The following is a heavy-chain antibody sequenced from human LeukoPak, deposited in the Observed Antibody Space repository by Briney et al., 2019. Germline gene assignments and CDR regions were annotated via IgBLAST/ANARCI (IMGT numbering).Heavy chain of an antibody. CDR1: GGSISSYY. Sequence: SETLSLTCTVSGGSISSYYWSWIRQPAGKGLEWIGYIYYSGSTNYNPSLKSRVTISVDTSKNQFSLKLSSVTAADTAVYYCAALSGSYIDYWGQGTLVTVSS. V-gene: IGHV4-59*01. D-gene: IGHD1-26*01. J-gene: IGHJ4*02. CDR2: IYYSGST. CDR3: AALSGSYIDY.